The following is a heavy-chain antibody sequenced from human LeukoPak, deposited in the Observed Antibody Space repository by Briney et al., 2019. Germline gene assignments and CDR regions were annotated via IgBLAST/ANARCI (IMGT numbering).Heavy chain of an antibody. J-gene: IGHJ6*03. V-gene: IGHV3-15*01. D-gene: IGHD5-18*01. CDR1: GFTLSNAW. Sequence: PGGSLRLSCAASGFTLSNAWMSWVRQAPGKGREWVGRIKNKTDGGTIDYAAPVKGRCTISRDDSKNTLYLQMNSQKTEDTAVYYCTTDRRQLGYYYYYYMDVWGKGTTVTVSS. CDR3: TTDRRQLGYYYYYYMDV. CDR2: IKNKTDGGTI.